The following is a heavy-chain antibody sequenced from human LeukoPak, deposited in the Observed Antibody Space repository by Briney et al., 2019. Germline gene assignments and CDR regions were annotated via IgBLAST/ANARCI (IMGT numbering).Heavy chain of an antibody. CDR3: ARSGGYSSPFAF. V-gene: IGHV4-4*09. CDR1: GGSISSYY. Sequence: PSETLSLTCTVSGGSISSYYWSWIRQPPGKGLEWIGYIYASGSTNYNPSLKSRVSISVDTSKNQFSLKLNSVTAADTAVYSCARSGGYSSPFAFWGQGSLVTISS. CDR2: IYASGST. J-gene: IGHJ4*02. D-gene: IGHD3-10*01.